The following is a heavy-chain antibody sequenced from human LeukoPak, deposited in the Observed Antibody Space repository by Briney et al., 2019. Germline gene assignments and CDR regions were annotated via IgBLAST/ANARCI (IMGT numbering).Heavy chain of an antibody. Sequence: SETLSLTCIVSGGSITSSNYFWGWIRQPPGKGLEWIGGFYHSETIFYSPSLGSRVAISIDTSKNQFSLRLLSVTAADTAVYYCARQGVVPNKAGWYFDLWGRGTLVTVSS. CDR3: ARQGVVPNKAGWYFDL. J-gene: IGHJ2*01. CDR1: GGSITSSNYF. V-gene: IGHV4-39*01. CDR2: FYHSETI. D-gene: IGHD3-10*01.